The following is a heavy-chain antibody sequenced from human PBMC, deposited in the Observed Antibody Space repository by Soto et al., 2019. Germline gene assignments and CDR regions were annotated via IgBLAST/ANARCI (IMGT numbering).Heavy chain of an antibody. CDR2: IYHSGST. V-gene: IGHV4-4*02. CDR1: SGSISSSNW. D-gene: IGHD5-12*01. CDR3: ARKNIVPTGFDD. Sequence: SETLSLTCAVSSGSISSSNWWSWVRQPPGKGLEWIGEIYHSGSTNYNPSLKSRVTISVDKSKNQFSLKLSSVTAADTAVYDVARKNIVPTGFDDWGQGTLVTVAS. J-gene: IGHJ4*02.